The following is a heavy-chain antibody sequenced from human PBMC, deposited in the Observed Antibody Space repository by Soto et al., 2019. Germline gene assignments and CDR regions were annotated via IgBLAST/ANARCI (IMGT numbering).Heavy chain of an antibody. J-gene: IGHJ6*03. D-gene: IGHD3-3*01. CDR3: ARVTYYDFWSGYNYYYYYMDV. CDR1: SGSISSSNW. CDR2: IYYSGST. V-gene: IGHV4-4*02. Sequence: SETLSLTCAVSSGSISSSNWWSWVRQPPGKGLEWIGYIYYSGSTNYNPSLKSRVTISVDTSKNQFSLKLSSVTAADTAVYYCARVTYYDFWSGYNYYYYYMDVWGKGTTVTVSS.